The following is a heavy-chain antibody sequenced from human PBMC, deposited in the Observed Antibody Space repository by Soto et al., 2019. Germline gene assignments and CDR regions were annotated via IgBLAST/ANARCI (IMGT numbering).Heavy chain of an antibody. J-gene: IGHJ5*02. Sequence: ASVKVSCKASGYTFTSYARHWVRQAPGQRLEWMGWINAGNGNTKYSQKFQGRVTITRDTSASTAYMELSSLRSGDTAVYYCARDRPRYCSSTSCLVYNWFDPWGQGTLVTVSS. V-gene: IGHV1-3*01. D-gene: IGHD2-2*01. CDR1: GYTFTSYA. CDR2: INAGNGNT. CDR3: ARDRPRYCSSTSCLVYNWFDP.